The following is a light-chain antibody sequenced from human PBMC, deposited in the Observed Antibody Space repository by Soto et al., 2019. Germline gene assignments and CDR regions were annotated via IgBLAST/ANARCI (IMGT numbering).Light chain of an antibody. CDR1: QGITNF. V-gene: IGKV1-17*03. CDR2: GAS. J-gene: IGKJ1*01. CDR3: QQYMSYS. Sequence: DIQMTQSPSAMSASVGDRVTITCRASQGITNFLVWFQQKPGKVPKRLIYGASSLQSGVPSRFSGSGYGTEFTLTISSLQPDDFATYYCQQYMSYSFGQGTKVDIK.